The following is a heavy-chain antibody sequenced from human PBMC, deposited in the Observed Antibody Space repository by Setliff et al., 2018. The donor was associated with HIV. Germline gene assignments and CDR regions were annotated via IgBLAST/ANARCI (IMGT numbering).Heavy chain of an antibody. CDR1: GYSISSGYY. V-gene: IGHV4-38-2*02. Sequence: SETLSLTCAVSGYSISSGYYWAWIRQPPGKGLEWIGSIYHGGTTYYNPSLKSRSTISEDTSKNQFSLSLSSVTAADTAVYYCVRDPPLTPTDADHPFDIWGQGTMVTVTS. D-gene: IGHD2-21*02. CDR2: IYHGGTT. J-gene: IGHJ3*02. CDR3: VRDPPLTPTDADHPFDI.